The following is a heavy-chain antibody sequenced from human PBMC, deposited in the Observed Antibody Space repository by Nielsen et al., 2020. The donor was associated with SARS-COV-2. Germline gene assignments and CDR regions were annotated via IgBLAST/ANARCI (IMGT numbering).Heavy chain of an antibody. Sequence: GESLKISCKGSGYSFPTYWIGWVRQMPGKGLEWMGIIYPGDSDTRYSPSFQGQVTISADKSISTAYLQWSSLKASDTAKYYCARHTRSSSSFYYYYYMDVWGKGTTVIVSS. CDR1: GYSFPTYW. D-gene: IGHD6-6*01. V-gene: IGHV5-51*01. J-gene: IGHJ6*03. CDR2: IYPGDSDT. CDR3: ARHTRSSSSFYYYYYMDV.